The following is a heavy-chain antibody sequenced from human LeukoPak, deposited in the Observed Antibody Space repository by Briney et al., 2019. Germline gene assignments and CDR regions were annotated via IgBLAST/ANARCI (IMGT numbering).Heavy chain of an antibody. V-gene: IGHV1-18*01. CDR3: ARHLSIAARKNDAFDI. CDR1: GYAFTNYG. J-gene: IGHJ3*02. D-gene: IGHD6-6*01. Sequence: ASVKVSCKASGYAFTNYGISWVRQAPGQGLEWMGWISAYSGNTNYAQKFQGRVTMTTDTSTSTAYLQWSSLKASDTAMYYCARHLSIAARKNDAFDIWGQGTMVTVSS. CDR2: ISAYSGNT.